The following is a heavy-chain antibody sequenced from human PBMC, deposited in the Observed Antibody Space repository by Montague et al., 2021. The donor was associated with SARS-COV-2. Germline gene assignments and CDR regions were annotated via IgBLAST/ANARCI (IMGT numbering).Heavy chain of an antibody. CDR3: ASVGSGYKYGWKHQ. J-gene: IGHJ4*02. Sequence: SETLSLTCVVSGVSISSSYWSWIRQSPEKGLEWIGNSYYTGSNKYNPSLQSRVTILVETSESQVSLNLRSVTAADTAIYYCASVGSGYKYGWKHQWGQGIPVTVSS. CDR2: SYYTGSN. CDR1: GVSISSSY. D-gene: IGHD5-18*01. V-gene: IGHV4-59*01.